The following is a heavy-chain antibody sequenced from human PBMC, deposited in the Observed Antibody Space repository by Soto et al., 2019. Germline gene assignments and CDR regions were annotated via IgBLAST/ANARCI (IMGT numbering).Heavy chain of an antibody. J-gene: IGHJ6*02. CDR1: GFTFSSYA. CDR3: AKESQSGDYYYHGMDV. CDR2: ISGSGGST. V-gene: IGHV3-23*01. D-gene: IGHD3-10*01. Sequence: GGSLRLSCAASGFTFSSYAMSWVRQAPGKGLEWVSAISGSGGSTYYADSVKGRFTISRDNSKNTLYLQMNSLRAEDTAVYYCAKESQSGDYYYHGMDVWGQGTTVTVSS.